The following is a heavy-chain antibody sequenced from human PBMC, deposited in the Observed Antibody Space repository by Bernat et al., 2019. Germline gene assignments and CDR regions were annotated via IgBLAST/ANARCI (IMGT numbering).Heavy chain of an antibody. CDR3: ARVGDSSSWWYFDL. D-gene: IGHD6-13*01. Sequence: EVQLVESGGGLVQPGGSLRLSCAASGFTFSYYWMSWVRQAPGKGLEWVANIKQDGSEKYYVDSVKGRFTISRDNAKNSLYLQMNSLRAEDTAVYYCARVGDSSSWWYFDLWGRGTLVIVSS. V-gene: IGHV3-7*01. CDR1: GFTFSYYW. CDR2: IKQDGSEK. J-gene: IGHJ2*01.